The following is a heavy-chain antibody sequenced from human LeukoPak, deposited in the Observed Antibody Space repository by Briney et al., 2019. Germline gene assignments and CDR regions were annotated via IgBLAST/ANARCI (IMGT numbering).Heavy chain of an antibody. CDR2: ISYDGSNK. CDR1: GFTFSSYS. D-gene: IGHD1-26*01. V-gene: IGHV3-30*03. Sequence: GGSLRLSCAASGFTFSSYSMNWVRQAPGKGLEWVAVISYDGSNKYYADSVKGRFTISRDNSKNTLYLQMNSLRAEDTAVYYCARGGWVDAFDIWGQGTMVTVSS. CDR3: ARGGWVDAFDI. J-gene: IGHJ3*02.